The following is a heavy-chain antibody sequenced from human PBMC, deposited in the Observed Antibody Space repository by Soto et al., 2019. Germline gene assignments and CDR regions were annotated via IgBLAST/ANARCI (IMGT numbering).Heavy chain of an antibody. Sequence: GGSLRLSCAASGFTFSSYAMSWVRQAPGKGLEWVSAISGSGGSTYYADSGKGRFTISRHNSKNTLYLQMNSLRAEDTAVYYCAKDSTNVQAPTDYWGQGTLVTVSS. CDR2: ISGSGGST. D-gene: IGHD1-1*01. CDR1: GFTFSSYA. V-gene: IGHV3-23*01. J-gene: IGHJ4*02. CDR3: AKDSTNVQAPTDY.